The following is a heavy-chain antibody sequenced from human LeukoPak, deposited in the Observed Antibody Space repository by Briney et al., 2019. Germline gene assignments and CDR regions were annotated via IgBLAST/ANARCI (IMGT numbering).Heavy chain of an antibody. J-gene: IGHJ4*02. D-gene: IGHD5-18*01. V-gene: IGHV3-23*01. Sequence: GGTQRLSCAASGFTFSNYGMNWVRQAPGKGLEWVSGIRANGVTAYYADSVKGRFTISRDNSKNTVYLQMNSLRVEDTAVYYCANDLGWIQLNLGRGQGTLVTVSS. CDR3: ANDLGWIQLNLG. CDR1: GFTFSNYG. CDR2: IRANGVTA.